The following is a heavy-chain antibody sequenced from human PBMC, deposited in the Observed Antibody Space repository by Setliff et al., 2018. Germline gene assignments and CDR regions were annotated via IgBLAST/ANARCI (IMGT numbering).Heavy chain of an antibody. Sequence: SETLSLTCTVSGDSISSGDYFWSWIRQPPGKGLEWIAYIYHSGSAYYNPSLKSRVTMSVDTSKNQFSLHLTSVTAADTAVYYCAREVGTSTSSDAFDVWGQGMMGTV. D-gene: IGHD1-26*01. CDR3: AREVGTSTSSDAFDV. J-gene: IGHJ3*01. CDR1: GDSISSGDYF. V-gene: IGHV4-30-4*08. CDR2: IYHSGSA.